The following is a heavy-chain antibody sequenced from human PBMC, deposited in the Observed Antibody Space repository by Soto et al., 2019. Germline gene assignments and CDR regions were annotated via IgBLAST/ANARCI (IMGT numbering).Heavy chain of an antibody. CDR3: ARAHPYYDILTGPWYYYYGMDV. CDR2: INPNSGGT. CDR1: GYTFTGYY. D-gene: IGHD3-9*01. J-gene: IGHJ6*02. V-gene: IGHV1-2*04. Sequence: ASVKVYCKGSGYTFTGYYMHWVRQAPGQGLEWMGWINPNSGGTNYAQKFQGWVTMTRDTSISTAYMELSRLRSDDTAVYYCARAHPYYDILTGPWYYYYGMDVWGQGTTVTVSS.